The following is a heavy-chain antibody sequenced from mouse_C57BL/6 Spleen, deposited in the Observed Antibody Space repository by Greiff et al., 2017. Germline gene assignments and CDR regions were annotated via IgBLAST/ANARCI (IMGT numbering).Heavy chain of an antibody. Sequence: VQLQQSGAELAKPGASVKLSCKASGYTFTSYWMHWVKQRPGQGLEWIGYINPSSGYTKYNQKFKDKATLTADKSSSTAYMQLSSLTYEDSAVYYCGVTITTVVDPAWFAYWGQGTLVTVSA. CDR1: GYTFTSYW. V-gene: IGHV1-7*01. D-gene: IGHD1-1*01. CDR3: GVTITTVVDPAWFAY. CDR2: INPSSGYT. J-gene: IGHJ3*01.